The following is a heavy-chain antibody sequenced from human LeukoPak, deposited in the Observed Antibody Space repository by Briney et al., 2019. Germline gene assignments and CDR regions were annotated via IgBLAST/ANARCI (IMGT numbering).Heavy chain of an antibody. CDR3: ARGRGSSGWYDS. CDR1: GGSVSSWY. CDR2: IYYSGST. J-gene: IGHJ5*01. D-gene: IGHD6-19*01. V-gene: IGHV4-59*02. Sequence: SETLSLTCTVSGGSVSSWYWSWIRQPPGKGLEWIGYIYYSGSTNYNPSLKSRVTISVDTSKNQFSLKLSSVTAADTAVYYCARGRGSSGWYDSWGQGTLVTVSS.